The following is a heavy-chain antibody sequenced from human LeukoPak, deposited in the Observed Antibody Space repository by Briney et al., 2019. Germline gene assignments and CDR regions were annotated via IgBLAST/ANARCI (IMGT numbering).Heavy chain of an antibody. CDR2: ENQDGSEI. D-gene: IGHD2-21*01. Sequence: AGGSLRLSCAVSGLTFSSSWMDWVRQAPGKGLEWVANENQDGSEIYYVDSVKGRFIMSRDNTKNSFYLQMSSLRVEDTAVYYCARGRDVDAWGQGTLVTVSS. CDR1: GLTFSSSW. CDR3: ARGRDVDA. J-gene: IGHJ4*02. V-gene: IGHV3-7*03.